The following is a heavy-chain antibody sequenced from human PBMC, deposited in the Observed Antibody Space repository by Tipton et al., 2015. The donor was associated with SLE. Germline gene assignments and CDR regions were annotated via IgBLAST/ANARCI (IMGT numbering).Heavy chain of an antibody. CDR1: GGSISSSSYY. J-gene: IGHJ6*03. V-gene: IGHV4-39*07. D-gene: IGHD2-2*01. CDR2: MYYSGST. CDR3: AREGRYPYYYYYMDV. Sequence: LRLSCTVSGGSISSSSYYWDWIRQPPGKGLEWIGSMYYSGSTYYNPSLKSRVTISIDTSKNQFSLHLSSVTAADTAVYYCAREGRYPYYYYYMDVWGKGTTVTVSS.